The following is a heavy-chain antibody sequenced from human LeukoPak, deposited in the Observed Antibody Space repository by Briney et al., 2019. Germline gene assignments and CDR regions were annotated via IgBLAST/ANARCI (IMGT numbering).Heavy chain of an antibody. CDR2: IWYDGSNK. D-gene: IGHD6-19*01. J-gene: IGHJ3*02. Sequence: GGSLRLSWAASGFTFSSYGMHWVRQAPGKGLEWVAVIWYDGSNKYYADSVKGRFTISRDNSKNTLYLQMNSLRAEDTAVYYCARASFGIAVADDAFDIWGQGTMVTVSS. V-gene: IGHV3-33*01. CDR3: ARASFGIAVADDAFDI. CDR1: GFTFSSYG.